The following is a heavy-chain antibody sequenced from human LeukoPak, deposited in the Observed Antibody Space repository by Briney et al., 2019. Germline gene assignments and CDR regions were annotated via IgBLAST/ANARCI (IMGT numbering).Heavy chain of an antibody. Sequence: GGSLRLSCAASGFTFSSYAMHWVRQAPGKGLEWVASISYDGSNKYYADSLKGRFTISRDNSKKTLYLQMNSLRAEDSAVYYCAKYRAFDIWGQGTMVTVSS. D-gene: IGHD3-16*02. CDR1: GFTFSSYA. CDR2: ISYDGSNK. V-gene: IGHV3-30-3*02. CDR3: AKYRAFDI. J-gene: IGHJ3*02.